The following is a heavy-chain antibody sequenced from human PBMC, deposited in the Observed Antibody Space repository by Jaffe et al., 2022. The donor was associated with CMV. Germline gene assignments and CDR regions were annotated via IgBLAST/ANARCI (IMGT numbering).Heavy chain of an antibody. CDR1: GFSFSNFA. D-gene: IGHD4-17*01. Sequence: EVQVVESGGGSVQPGGSLRLSCAASGFSFSNFAMRWVRQAPGKGLDWVSGISGSGGSTYYADSVKGRFTISRDNSKNTLYLQMNSLRAEDTAVYYCAKGGGHYTYYYHYMDVWGKGTTVTVSS. V-gene: IGHV3-23*04. CDR3: AKGGGHYTYYYHYMDV. J-gene: IGHJ6*03. CDR2: ISGSGGST.